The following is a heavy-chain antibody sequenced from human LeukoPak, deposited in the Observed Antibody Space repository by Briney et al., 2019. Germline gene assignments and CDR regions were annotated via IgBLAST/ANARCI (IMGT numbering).Heavy chain of an antibody. D-gene: IGHD3/OR15-3a*01. CDR2: IKPDGSEK. Sequence: PGGSLRLSCADSGITFSGNWMSWVRQAPGKGLEWVAHIKPDGSEKYYVDSVRGRFTISRDNAENSLYLEMNSLRAEDTAAYYCARDRDWSFDYWGQGTLVTVSS. CDR1: GITFSGNW. CDR3: ARDRDWSFDY. V-gene: IGHV3-7*05. J-gene: IGHJ4*02.